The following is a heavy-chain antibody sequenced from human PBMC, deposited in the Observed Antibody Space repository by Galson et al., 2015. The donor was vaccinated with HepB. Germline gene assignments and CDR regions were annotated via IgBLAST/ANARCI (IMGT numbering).Heavy chain of an antibody. D-gene: IGHD2-15*01. CDR2: IYPGDSDT. J-gene: IGHJ5*02. CDR1: GYSFTKYW. Sequence: QSGAEVKKPGESLKISCKGSGYSFTKYWIGWVRQMPGKGLEWMGIIYPGDSDTRYSPSFQGQVTISADKSISTAYLQWSSPKVSDTAMYYCARHRGSCSGGSCRWFDPWGQGTQVIVSS. CDR3: ARHRGSCSGGSCRWFDP. V-gene: IGHV5-51*01.